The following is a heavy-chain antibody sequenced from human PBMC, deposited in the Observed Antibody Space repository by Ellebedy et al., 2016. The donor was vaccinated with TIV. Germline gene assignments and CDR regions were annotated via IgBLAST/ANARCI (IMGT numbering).Heavy chain of an antibody. V-gene: IGHV3-7*01. D-gene: IGHD4-17*01. CDR3: ARRGSYGDYAVQINNWFDS. CDR2: IRDDSEK. Sequence: PGGSLRLSCAASGFSFRSYWMSWVRQVPGKGLEWVANIRDDSEKYYVDSVKGRFTISRDNSKNSLYLRMHSLRVEDTAVYYCARRGSYGDYAVQINNWFDSWGQGTLVTVSS. J-gene: IGHJ5*01. CDR1: GFSFRSYW.